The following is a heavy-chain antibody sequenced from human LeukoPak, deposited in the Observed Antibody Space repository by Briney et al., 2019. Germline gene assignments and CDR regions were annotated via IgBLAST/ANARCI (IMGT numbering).Heavy chain of an antibody. J-gene: IGHJ3*02. CDR1: GGSISSYY. CDR3: ARDGFGAFDI. V-gene: IGHV4-59*01. D-gene: IGHD3-16*01. CDR2: IYYSGST. Sequence: PSETLSLTCTVPGGSISSYYWSSIRQPPGKGVEWIGYIYYSGSTNYNPSLKSRVTISVDTSKNQFSLKLSSVTAADTAVYYCARDGFGAFDIWGQGTMVTVSS.